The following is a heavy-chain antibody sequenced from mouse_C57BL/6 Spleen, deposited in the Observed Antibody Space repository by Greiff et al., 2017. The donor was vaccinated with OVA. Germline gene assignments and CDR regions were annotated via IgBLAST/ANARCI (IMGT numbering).Heavy chain of an antibody. CDR2: IDPENGDT. V-gene: IGHV14-4*01. J-gene: IGHJ2*01. Sequence: EVQGVESGAELVRPGASVKLSCTASGFNIKDDYMHWVKQRPEQGLEWIGWIDPENGDTEYASKFQGKATITADTSSNTAYLQLSSLTSEDTAVYYCTDGSFFDYWGQGTTLTVSS. D-gene: IGHD2-3*01. CDR3: TDGSFFDY. CDR1: GFNIKDDY.